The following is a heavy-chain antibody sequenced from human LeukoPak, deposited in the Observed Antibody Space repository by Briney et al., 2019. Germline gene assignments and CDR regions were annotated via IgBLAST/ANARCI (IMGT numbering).Heavy chain of an antibody. Sequence: GGSLRLPCAASGFTFSSYSMNWVRQAPGKGLEWVSSISSSSSYIYYADSVKGRFTISRDNAKNSLYLQMNSLRAEDTAVYYCARVKSGYDGLVDYWGQGTLVTVFS. V-gene: IGHV3-21*01. CDR2: ISSSSSYI. J-gene: IGHJ4*02. CDR1: GFTFSSYS. D-gene: IGHD5-12*01. CDR3: ARVKSGYDGLVDY.